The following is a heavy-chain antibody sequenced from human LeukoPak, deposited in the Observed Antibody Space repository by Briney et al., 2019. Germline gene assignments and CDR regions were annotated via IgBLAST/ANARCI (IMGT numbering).Heavy chain of an antibody. D-gene: IGHD3-9*01. CDR3: ARDHYDILTGRTVDY. J-gene: IGHJ4*02. Sequence: PGGSLRLSCAASGFTFSSYSMNWVRQAPGKGLEWVSSISSSSSYIYYADSVKGRFTISRDNAKNSLYLQMNSLRAEDTAVYYCARDHYDILTGRTVDYWGQGTLVTVSS. V-gene: IGHV3-21*01. CDR1: GFTFSSYS. CDR2: ISSSSSYI.